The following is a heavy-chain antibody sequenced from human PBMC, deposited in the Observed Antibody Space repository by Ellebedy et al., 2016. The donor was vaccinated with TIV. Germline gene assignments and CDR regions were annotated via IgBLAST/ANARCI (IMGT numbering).Heavy chain of an antibody. Sequence: GESLKISCAASGFTFSIYAMSWVRQAPGKGLEWVSLISGSGDSTYFADSVKGRFAISRDNSNSTLYLQMNSLRPADTAVYYCAKGGSITEAGTLHYYGLDVWGLGTTVTVSS. CDR1: GFTFSIYA. CDR3: AKGGSITEAGTLHYYGLDV. D-gene: IGHD6-19*01. J-gene: IGHJ6*02. V-gene: IGHV3-23*01. CDR2: ISGSGDST.